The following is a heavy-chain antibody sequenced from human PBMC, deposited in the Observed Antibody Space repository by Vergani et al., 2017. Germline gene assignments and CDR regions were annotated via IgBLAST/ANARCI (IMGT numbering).Heavy chain of an antibody. V-gene: IGHV2-70*01. CDR3: AGIGSGYYDY. CDR1: GFSLSTSGMC. Sequence: QVTLKESGPVLVKPTETLTLTCTVSGFSLSTSGMCVSWIRQPPGKALEWLALIDWDDDKYYSTSLKTRLTISKDTSKNQVVLTMINIDPVDTATYYCAGIGSGYYDYWGQGTLVTVSS. D-gene: IGHD3-22*01. CDR2: IDWDDDK. J-gene: IGHJ4*02.